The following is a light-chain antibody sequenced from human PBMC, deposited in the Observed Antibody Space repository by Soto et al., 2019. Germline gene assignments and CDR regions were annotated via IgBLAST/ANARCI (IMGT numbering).Light chain of an antibody. CDR1: QSVNNN. Sequence: EIVMTQSPATLSVSPGERATLSCRASQSVNNNLAWYQQKPGQAPRLLIYGASTRATGIPARFSGSGSGTDFTLTISSLQSEDFAVYYCQQYQSLPFTFGPGTKVHIE. CDR2: GAS. CDR3: QQYQSLPFT. V-gene: IGKV3-15*01. J-gene: IGKJ3*01.